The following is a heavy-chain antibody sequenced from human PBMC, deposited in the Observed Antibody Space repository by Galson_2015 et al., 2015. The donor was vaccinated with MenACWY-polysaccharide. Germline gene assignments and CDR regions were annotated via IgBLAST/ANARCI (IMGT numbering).Heavy chain of an antibody. CDR3: ASGPSGYPRFDS. CDR2: IRSSSSTK. V-gene: IGHV3-48*02. Sequence: SLRLSCAASGFSFSTYSMNWVRQVPGKGLEWAAYIRSSSSTKYYADSVKGRFTISRDNAKNSLYLQMNSLRDEDTAVYYCASGPSGYPRFDSSGQGTLVTVSS. CDR1: GFSFSTYS. J-gene: IGHJ4*02. D-gene: IGHD3-22*01.